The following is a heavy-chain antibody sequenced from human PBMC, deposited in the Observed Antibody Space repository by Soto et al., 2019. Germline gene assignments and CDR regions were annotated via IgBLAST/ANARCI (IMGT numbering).Heavy chain of an antibody. J-gene: IGHJ6*02. CDR2: IYSGGST. CDR3: AREARYYDFWSGYSLQDYYGMDV. Sequence: TGGSLRLSCAASGFTVSSNYMSWVRQAPGKGLEWVSVIYSGGSTCYADSVKDRFTISRDNSKNTLYLQMNSLRAEDTAVYYCAREARYYDFWSGYSLQDYYGMDVWGQGTTVTVSS. V-gene: IGHV3-53*01. CDR1: GFTVSSNY. D-gene: IGHD3-3*01.